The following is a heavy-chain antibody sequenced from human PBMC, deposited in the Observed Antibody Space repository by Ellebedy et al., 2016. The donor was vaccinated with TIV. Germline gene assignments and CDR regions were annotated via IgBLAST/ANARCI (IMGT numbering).Heavy chain of an antibody. D-gene: IGHD2-8*01. Sequence: ASVKVSCKASGYTFTSYAMSWVRQASGKGPEWVSSIDNDGDGTFYADSVKGRFTISRDNSKNTLYLQLNSLRAEDTAIYYCAKGGMQYFENWGQGILVTVSS. CDR3: AKGGMQYFEN. V-gene: IGHV3-23*01. CDR1: GYTFTSYA. CDR2: IDNDGDGT. J-gene: IGHJ4*02.